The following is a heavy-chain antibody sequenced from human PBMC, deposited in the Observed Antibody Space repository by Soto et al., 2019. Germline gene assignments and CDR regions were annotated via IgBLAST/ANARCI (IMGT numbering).Heavy chain of an antibody. CDR1: GFTFSSYD. CDR2: IGTAGDT. D-gene: IGHD2-2*01. CDR3: ARGGDYCRSTSCSRTQFDP. Sequence: EVQLVESGGGLVQPGGSLRLSCAASGFTFSSYDMHWVRQATGKGLEWVSAIGTAGDTYYPGSVKGRFTISRENAKNSLYLQMNSLRAEDSAVYYCARGGDYCRSTSCSRTQFDPWGQGTLVTVSS. V-gene: IGHV3-13*01. J-gene: IGHJ5*02.